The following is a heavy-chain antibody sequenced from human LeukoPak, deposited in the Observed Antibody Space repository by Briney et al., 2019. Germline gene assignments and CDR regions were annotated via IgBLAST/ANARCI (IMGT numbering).Heavy chain of an antibody. CDR3: AREGAHYDILTGYYGKRYFDY. Sequence: SETLSLTGTVSGGSISSYYWSWIRQPPGKGLEWIGYIYYSGSTNYNPSLKSRVTISVDTSKNQFSLKLSSVTAADTTVYYCAREGAHYDILTGYYGKRYFDYWGQGTLVTVSS. V-gene: IGHV4-59*01. D-gene: IGHD3-9*01. CDR1: GGSISSYY. J-gene: IGHJ4*02. CDR2: IYYSGST.